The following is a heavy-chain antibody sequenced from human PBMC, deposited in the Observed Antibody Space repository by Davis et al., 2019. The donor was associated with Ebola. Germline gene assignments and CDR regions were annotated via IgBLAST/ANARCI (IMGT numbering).Heavy chain of an antibody. V-gene: IGHV4-4*02. D-gene: IGHD6-13*01. CDR3: ARRLKYSSSWINYYFDY. CDR2: IYHSGST. Sequence: MPSETLSLTCAVSGGSISSSNWWSWVRQPPGKGLEWIGEIYHSGSTNYNPSLKSRVTISVDKSKNQFSLKLSSVTAADTAVYYCARRLKYSSSWINYYFDYWGQGTLVTVSS. CDR1: GGSISSSNW. J-gene: IGHJ4*02.